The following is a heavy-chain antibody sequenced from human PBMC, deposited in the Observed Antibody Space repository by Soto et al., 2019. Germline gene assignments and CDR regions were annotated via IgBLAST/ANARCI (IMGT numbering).Heavy chain of an antibody. J-gene: IGHJ6*02. V-gene: IGHV3-23*01. CDR3: AKSRSTLDYMNYEARTYYYSGMDV. D-gene: IGHD4-4*01. CDR1: GFTFSSYD. CDR2: ISASGEST. Sequence: EVQLLESGGGLVQPGGPLRLSCAASGFTFSSYDMSWVRRAPGKGLEWVSGISASGESTNYADSVKGRFTISRDNSKNTLYLQMNSLRAEDTAVYYCAKSRSTLDYMNYEARTYYYSGMDVWGQGTTVTVSS.